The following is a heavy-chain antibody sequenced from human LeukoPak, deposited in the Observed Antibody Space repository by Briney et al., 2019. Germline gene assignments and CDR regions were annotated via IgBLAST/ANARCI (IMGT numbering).Heavy chain of an antibody. CDR3: ARRCISSSCYDY. CDR1: GFIFSSYE. J-gene: IGHJ4*02. D-gene: IGHD2-2*01. V-gene: IGHV3-48*03. CDR2: ISSSSTV. Sequence: GGSLRLSCAASGFIFSSYEMNWVRQAPGKGPEWVSYISSSSTVYYAESVKGRFTISRDNAKNSLYLQMNSLRAEDTAVYYCARRCISSSCYDYWGQGILVTVSS.